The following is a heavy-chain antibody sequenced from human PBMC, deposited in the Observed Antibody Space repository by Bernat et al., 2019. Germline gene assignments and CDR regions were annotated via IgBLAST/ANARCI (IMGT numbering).Heavy chain of an antibody. CDR2: ISGSGGST. V-gene: IGHV3-23*01. Sequence: EVQLLESGGGLVQPGGSLRLSCAASGFTFSSYAMSWVRQAPGKGLEWVSAISGSGGSTYYADSVKGRFTISRDNSKNTLYLQMNSLRAKDTAVYYCAKCPIRPTEFDYWGQGTLVTVSS. J-gene: IGHJ4*02. CDR1: GFTFSSYA. CDR3: AKCPIRPTEFDY.